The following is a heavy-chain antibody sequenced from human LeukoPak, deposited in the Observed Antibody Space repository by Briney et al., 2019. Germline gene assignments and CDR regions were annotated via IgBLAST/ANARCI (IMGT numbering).Heavy chain of an antibody. J-gene: IGHJ6*03. V-gene: IGHV4-39*01. CDR2: IYYTGTT. CDR1: GDSTSSTLYF. CDR3: ARADDFWSGYYRNYYYYMDV. Sequence: PSETLSLTCTVSGDSTSSTLYFWGWIRQPPGKGLEWIGHIYYTGTTYYNPSLKSRATISVDTSKNQFSLKLSSVTAADTAVYYCARADDFWSGYYRNYYYYMDVWGKGTTVTVSS. D-gene: IGHD3-3*01.